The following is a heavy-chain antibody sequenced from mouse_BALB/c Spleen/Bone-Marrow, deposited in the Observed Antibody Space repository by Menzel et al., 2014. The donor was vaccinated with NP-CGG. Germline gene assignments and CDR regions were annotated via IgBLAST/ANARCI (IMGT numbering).Heavy chain of an antibody. J-gene: IGHJ3*01. Sequence: EVQLVESGGDLVKPGGSLKLSCAASGFTFSNYDMSWGRQTPEKRLEWVATISSGGYYSYYPDSVKGRFTISRDNAKNTLYLQMSSLRSEDTAMYYSATGDYGAWFACWGQGTLVTVSA. D-gene: IGHD2-4*01. V-gene: IGHV5-9-3*01. CDR1: GFTFSNYD. CDR3: ATGDYGAWFAC. CDR2: ISSGGYYS.